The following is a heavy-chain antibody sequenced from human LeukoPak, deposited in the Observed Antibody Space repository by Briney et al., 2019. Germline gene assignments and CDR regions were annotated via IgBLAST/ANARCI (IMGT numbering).Heavy chain of an antibody. Sequence: PGGSLRLSCTASGFTLSSYAMSWVRQAPGEGLEWVSTISGSADNTNYAEAVKGRFTISRDNSKNTMYLQMNSLRAEDTAVYYCARSPYYYYYGMDVWGQGTTVTVSS. D-gene: IGHD3-10*01. CDR1: GFTLSSYA. CDR2: ISGSADNT. V-gene: IGHV3-23*01. J-gene: IGHJ6*02. CDR3: ARSPYYYYYGMDV.